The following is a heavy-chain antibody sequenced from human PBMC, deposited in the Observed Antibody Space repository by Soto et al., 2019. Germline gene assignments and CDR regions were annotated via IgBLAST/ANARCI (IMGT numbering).Heavy chain of an antibody. CDR2: IIPIFGTA. CDR1: GGTFSSYA. J-gene: IGHJ5*02. Sequence: SVKVSCKASGGTFSSYAISWVRQAPGQGLEWMGGIIPIFGTANYAQKFQGRVTITADKSTSTAYMELSSLRSEDTAMYYCARALRYFDWLPWFDPWGQGTLVTVSS. D-gene: IGHD3-9*01. V-gene: IGHV1-69*06. CDR3: ARALRYFDWLPWFDP.